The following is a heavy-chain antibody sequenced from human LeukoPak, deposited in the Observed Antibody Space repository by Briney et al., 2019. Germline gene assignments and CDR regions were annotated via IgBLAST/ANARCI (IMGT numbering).Heavy chain of an antibody. CDR1: GFTFSSYS. J-gene: IGHJ3*02. Sequence: GGSLRLCCAASGFTFSSYSMNWVRQAAGKGLEWVSSISSSSSYIYYADSVKGRFTISRDNAKNSLYLQMNSLRAEDTAVYYCASGPTAMVTSDAFDIWGQGTMVTVSS. V-gene: IGHV3-21*01. D-gene: IGHD5-18*01. CDR2: ISSSSSYI. CDR3: ASGPTAMVTSDAFDI.